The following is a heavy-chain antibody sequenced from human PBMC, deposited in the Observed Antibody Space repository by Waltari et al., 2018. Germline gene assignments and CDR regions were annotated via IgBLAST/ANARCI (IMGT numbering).Heavy chain of an antibody. CDR1: GGSLSSSSYY. Sequence: QLQLQESGPGLVKPSETLSLPCTVSGGSLSSSSYYWGWIRQPPGKGLEWIGSIYYSGSTYYNPSLKSRVTISVDTSKNQFSLKLSSVTAADTAVYYCARHKRGVVHYYYGMDVWGQGTTVTVSS. V-gene: IGHV4-39*01. CDR2: IYYSGST. J-gene: IGHJ6*02. CDR3: ARHKRGVVHYYYGMDV. D-gene: IGHD2-8*01.